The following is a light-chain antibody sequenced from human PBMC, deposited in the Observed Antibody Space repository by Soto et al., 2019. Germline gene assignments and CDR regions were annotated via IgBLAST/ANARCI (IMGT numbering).Light chain of an antibody. Sequence: QSVLTQPPSVSGAPGQRVTISCTGSSSNIGAGYDVHWYQQLPGTAPKLLIYGNSNRPSGVPDRFSGSKSGTSASLAITGLQPEDEADYYCQSYHTSMSGYVFGTGTKVTVL. J-gene: IGLJ1*01. V-gene: IGLV1-40*01. CDR2: GNS. CDR3: QSYHTSMSGYV. CDR1: SSNIGAGYD.